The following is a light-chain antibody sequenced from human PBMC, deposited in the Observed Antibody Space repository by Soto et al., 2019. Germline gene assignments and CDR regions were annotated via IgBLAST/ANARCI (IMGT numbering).Light chain of an antibody. CDR1: QNIENH. V-gene: IGKV3-15*01. J-gene: IGKJ1*01. Sequence: EIVMTQSPATLSVSPGERATLSCRASQNIENHLAWYQQTPGQAPRLLIHGASTRATGIPTRISGSGSGTEFTLTISSLQSEDFAVYYCQQYAYWWAFGQGTKVEIK. CDR3: QQYAYWWA. CDR2: GAS.